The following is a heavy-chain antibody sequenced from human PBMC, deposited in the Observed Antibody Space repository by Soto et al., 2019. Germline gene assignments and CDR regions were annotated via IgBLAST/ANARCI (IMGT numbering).Heavy chain of an antibody. CDR2: MHYGGNS. CDR3: ARGVTTVTTIDY. Sequence: SETLSLTCTVSGGSLSGYYWSWVRQPPGQELEWIGHMHYGGNSDYNPSLRSRVTISVDTSKNQFSLKLSSVTAADTAVYYCARGVTTVTTIDYWGQGTLVTVSS. CDR1: GGSLSGYY. D-gene: IGHD4-17*01. V-gene: IGHV4-59*12. J-gene: IGHJ4*02.